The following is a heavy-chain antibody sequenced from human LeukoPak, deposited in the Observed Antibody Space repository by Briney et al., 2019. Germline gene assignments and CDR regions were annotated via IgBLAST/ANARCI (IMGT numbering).Heavy chain of an antibody. J-gene: IGHJ4*02. D-gene: IGHD3-10*01. CDR1: GATFSSYA. V-gene: IGHV1-69*05. CDR2: IIPIFGTA. CDR3: AREGRRITMVRGVNYFDY. Sequence: GASVKVSCKASGATFSSYAISWVRQAPGQGLEWMGRIIPIFGTANYAQKFQGRVTITTDEYTSTAYMELSSLRSEDTAVYYCAREGRRITMVRGVNYFDYWGQGTLVTVSS.